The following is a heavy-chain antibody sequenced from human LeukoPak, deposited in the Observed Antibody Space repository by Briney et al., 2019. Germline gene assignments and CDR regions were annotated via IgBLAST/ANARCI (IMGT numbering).Heavy chain of an antibody. V-gene: IGHV4-61*02. J-gene: IGHJ6*03. D-gene: IGHD1-14*01. Sequence: SQTLSLTCTVSGGSISGGSYYWSWIRQPAGKGLEWIGRIYTSGSTNYNPSLKSRVTISVDTSKNQFSLKLSSVTAADTAVYYCARVNRIYYYYMDVWGKGTTVTVSS. CDR1: GGSISGGSYY. CDR2: IYTSGST. CDR3: ARVNRIYYYYMDV.